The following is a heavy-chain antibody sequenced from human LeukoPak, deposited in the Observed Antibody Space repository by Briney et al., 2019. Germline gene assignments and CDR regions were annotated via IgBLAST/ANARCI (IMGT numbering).Heavy chain of an antibody. V-gene: IGHV4-59*08. CDR3: ARHVGVVRGLFDY. CDR1: GGSISSYY. D-gene: IGHD3-10*01. CDR2: IYYSGST. J-gene: IGHJ4*02. Sequence: SETLSLTCTVSGGSISSYYWGWIRQPPGKGLEWIGYIYYSGSTNYNPSLKSRVTISVDTSKNQFSLKLSSVTAADTAVYYCARHVGVVRGLFDYWGQGTLVTVS.